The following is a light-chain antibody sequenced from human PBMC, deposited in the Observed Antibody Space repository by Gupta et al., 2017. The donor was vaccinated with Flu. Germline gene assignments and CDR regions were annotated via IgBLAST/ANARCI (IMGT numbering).Light chain of an antibody. J-gene: IGLJ3*02. CDR1: SSNIGSNY. CDR2: RNI. Sequence: QSVLTQPPSASGPPGQRVTISCSGSSSNIGSNYVYWYQQLPGTAPKLLIYRNIQRPSGVPDRFSGSKSGTSASLAISGLRSGDEADYYCAAWDDSLSGGVFGGGTKLTVL. V-gene: IGLV1-47*01. CDR3: AAWDDSLSGGV.